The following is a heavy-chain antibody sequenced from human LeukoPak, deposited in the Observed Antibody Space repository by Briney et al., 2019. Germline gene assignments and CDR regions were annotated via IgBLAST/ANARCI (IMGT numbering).Heavy chain of an antibody. CDR3: TTANRLTRDSSGYYPDS. V-gene: IGHV1-2*02. Sequence: ASVTVSFKASEYTFTGYYLHWVRQAPGQGLEWMGWINPNSGGTNYAQKFQGRVTMTEDTSTDTAYMELSSLRSEDTAVYYCTTANRLTRDSSGYYPDSWGQGTLVTVSS. CDR1: EYTFTGYY. CDR2: INPNSGGT. D-gene: IGHD3-22*01. J-gene: IGHJ4*02.